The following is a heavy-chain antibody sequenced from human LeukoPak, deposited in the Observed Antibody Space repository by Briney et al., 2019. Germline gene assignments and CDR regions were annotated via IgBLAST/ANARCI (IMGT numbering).Heavy chain of an antibody. J-gene: IGHJ4*02. CDR2: IYYSGST. D-gene: IGHD1-26*01. CDR1: GGSISSYY. V-gene: IGHV4-59*08. Sequence: SETLSLTCTVSGGSISSYYWSWIRQPPGKGLEWMGYIYYSGSTNYNPSLKSRVTISLDTSQNQSSLKLSSVTAADTAVYYCARHDGSYSMYYLDYWGQAGLVTVCS. CDR3: ARHDGSYSMYYLDY.